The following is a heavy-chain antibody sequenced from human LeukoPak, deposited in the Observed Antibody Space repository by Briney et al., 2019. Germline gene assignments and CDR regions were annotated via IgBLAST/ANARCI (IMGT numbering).Heavy chain of an antibody. D-gene: IGHD6-13*01. V-gene: IGHV4-59*01. CDR3: ARDVRGGYSNSRERNGYYYMDV. J-gene: IGHJ6*03. CDR1: GASISSYS. Sequence: NPSETLSLTCTVSGASISSYSWSWIRQPPGKGLEWIGNFSYTGTTNYNPALKSRVTILVGTSKNQFSLKLSSVTAADTAVYYCARDVRGGYSNSRERNGYYYMDVWGKGTTVTVSS. CDR2: FSYTGTT.